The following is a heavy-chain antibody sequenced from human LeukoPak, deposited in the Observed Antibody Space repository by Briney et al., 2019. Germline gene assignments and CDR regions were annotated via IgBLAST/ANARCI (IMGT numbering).Heavy chain of an antibody. CDR3: VPYNYGDYEGPDGY. D-gene: IGHD4-17*01. CDR1: GYTFTSYG. V-gene: IGHV1-18*01. CDR2: ISAYNGNT. Sequence: ASVKVSCKASGYTFTSYGISWVRQAPGQGLEWMGWISAYNGNTNYARKLHGRVTMTTDTSTSTAYMELRSLRSDNTAVYYCVPYNYGDYEGPDGYWGQGTLVTVSS. J-gene: IGHJ4*02.